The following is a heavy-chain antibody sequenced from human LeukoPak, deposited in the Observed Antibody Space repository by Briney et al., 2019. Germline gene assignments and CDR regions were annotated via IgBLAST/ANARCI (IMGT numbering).Heavy chain of an antibody. J-gene: IGHJ4*02. CDR1: GGTFSSYV. D-gene: IGHD3-3*01. Sequence: GASVKVSCKASGGTFSSYVISWVRQAPGQGLDWMGRIIPILGIANYAQKFQGRVTITADKSTSTAYMELSSLRSEDTAVYYCARAVHGGFLYYFDYWGQGTLVTVSS. CDR2: IIPILGIA. CDR3: ARAVHGGFLYYFDY. V-gene: IGHV1-69*04.